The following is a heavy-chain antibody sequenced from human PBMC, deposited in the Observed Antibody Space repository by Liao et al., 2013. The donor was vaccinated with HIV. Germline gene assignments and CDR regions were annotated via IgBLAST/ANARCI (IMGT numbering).Heavy chain of an antibody. Sequence: QVQLQESGPGLVKPSETLSLTCTVSGGSISSYYWSWIRQPPGKGLEWIGYIYYSGSTNYNPSLKSRVTISVDTSKNQFSLKLSSVTAADTAVYYCARGDFWSGYTGAFDIWGQGTMVTVSS. V-gene: IGHV4-59*01. J-gene: IGHJ3*02. D-gene: IGHD3-3*01. CDR3: ARGDFWSGYTGAFDI. CDR2: IYYSGST. CDR1: GGSISSYY.